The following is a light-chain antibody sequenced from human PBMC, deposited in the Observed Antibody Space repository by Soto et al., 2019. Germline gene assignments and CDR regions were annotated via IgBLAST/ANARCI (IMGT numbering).Light chain of an antibody. CDR1: SSNIGSNT. Sequence: QSVLTQPPSASGTPGQRVTISCSGSSSNIGSNTVNWYQQLPGTAPKLLIYSNNQRPSGVPDRFSGSKSGTSASLAISGLPSEDEADYYCAAWDDSLNGPDYVFGTGTKLTVL. J-gene: IGLJ1*01. CDR3: AAWDDSLNGPDYV. CDR2: SNN. V-gene: IGLV1-44*01.